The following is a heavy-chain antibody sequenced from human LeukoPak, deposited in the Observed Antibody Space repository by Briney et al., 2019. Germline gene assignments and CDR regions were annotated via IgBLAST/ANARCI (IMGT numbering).Heavy chain of an antibody. CDR2: IRGSGNTM. Sequence: GGSLTLSCAAYGFTFSNYEIEWVRQAPGKRLGWTSYIRGSGNTMNYADSVKGRFTISIHNPKHSLSLQINSLRRGYTAVYYCARDAGIDGTEFGYWGQGALVTVSS. J-gene: IGHJ4*02. CDR3: ARDAGIDGTEFGY. V-gene: IGHV3-48*03. CDR1: GFTFSNYE. D-gene: IGHD5-24*01.